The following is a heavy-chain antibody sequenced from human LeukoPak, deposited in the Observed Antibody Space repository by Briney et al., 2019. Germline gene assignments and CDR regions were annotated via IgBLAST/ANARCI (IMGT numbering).Heavy chain of an antibody. J-gene: IGHJ4*02. D-gene: IGHD6-19*01. CDR3: ARRVAYSSGWYVDS. CDR2: IYYGGST. V-gene: IGHV4-59*08. Sequence: PSETLSLTCTVSGGSMSDYYWSWIRQPPGKGLEWIGRIYYGGSTNYNPPLMSPFTISVDTSKKQFSLSLNSVTAADTAVYYCARRVAYSSGWYVDSWGQGILVTVSS. CDR1: GGSMSDYY.